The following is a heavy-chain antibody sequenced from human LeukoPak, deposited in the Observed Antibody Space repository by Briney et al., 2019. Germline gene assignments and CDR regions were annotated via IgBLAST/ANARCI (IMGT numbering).Heavy chain of an antibody. CDR2: IYYSGST. Sequence: PSETLSLTCTVSGGSISSYYWSWIRQPPGKGLEWIGYIYYSGSTNYNPSLKSRVTISVDTSKNQFSLKLSSVTAADTAVYYCARMPQVPDEGDAFDIWGQGTMVTVSS. V-gene: IGHV4-59*08. CDR3: ARMPQVPDEGDAFDI. CDR1: GGSISSYY. D-gene: IGHD1-14*01. J-gene: IGHJ3*02.